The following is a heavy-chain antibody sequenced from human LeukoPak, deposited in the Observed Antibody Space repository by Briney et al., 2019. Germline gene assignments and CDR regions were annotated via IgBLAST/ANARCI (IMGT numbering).Heavy chain of an antibody. CDR2: IWYDGGNI. V-gene: IGHV3-33*01. CDR1: GFSFSTFV. D-gene: IGHD6-13*01. J-gene: IGHJ4*02. Sequence: PGGSLRLSCAASGFSFSTFVMHWVRRAPGKGLEWVALIWYDGGNIFYADSVKGRFTISRDNSKNTLYLQMNSLRDEDTAVYYCARDGDFTKQLATGCFDYWGQGSLVTVSS. CDR3: ARDGDFTKQLATGCFDY.